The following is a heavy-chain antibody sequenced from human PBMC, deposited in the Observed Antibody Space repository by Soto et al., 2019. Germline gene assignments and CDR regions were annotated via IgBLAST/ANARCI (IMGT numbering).Heavy chain of an antibody. CDR2: IYHSGTT. J-gene: IGHJ4*02. D-gene: IGHD6-13*01. CDR3: AIPGAGDFDY. V-gene: IGHV4-4*02. Sequence: QVQLQESGPGLVEPSGTLSLTCAVSGASISNTDWWSWVRQRPGKGLECIGEIYHSGTTNCEPSLKRRVTISLDKSKSQFPLKLTCVTAADTAVYYCAIPGAGDFDYWGQGTLVTVSS. CDR1: GASISNTDW.